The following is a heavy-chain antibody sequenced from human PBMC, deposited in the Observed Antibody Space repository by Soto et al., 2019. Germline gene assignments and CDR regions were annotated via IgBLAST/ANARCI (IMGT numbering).Heavy chain of an antibody. Sequence: SETVSLTCTVSGSSINSSGYYWGWIRQPPGKGLEWIGSMFYGVSTYYNPSLKSRVTVSVDTSKNQFSLNLRSVTAADTAVYYCARLPSRHLVDYWGQGTLVTVSS. CDR3: ARLPSRHLVDY. D-gene: IGHD3-3*02. CDR1: GSSINSSGYY. J-gene: IGHJ4*02. V-gene: IGHV4-39*01. CDR2: MFYGVST.